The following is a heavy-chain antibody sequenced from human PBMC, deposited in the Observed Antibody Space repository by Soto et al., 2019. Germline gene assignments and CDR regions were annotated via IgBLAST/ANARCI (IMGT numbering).Heavy chain of an antibody. V-gene: IGHV3-74*01. CDR3: TRDSGGRDAY. D-gene: IGHD2-15*01. CDR2: INTDGSIT. CDR1: GFTFSSYW. Sequence: GGSLRLSCAASGFTFSSYWMHWVRQVPGKGLVWVSRINTDGSITSHADSVKGRFTISRDNAKNTLYLQMNSLRADDTAVYYCTRDSGGRDAYWGQGVLVTVSS. J-gene: IGHJ4*02.